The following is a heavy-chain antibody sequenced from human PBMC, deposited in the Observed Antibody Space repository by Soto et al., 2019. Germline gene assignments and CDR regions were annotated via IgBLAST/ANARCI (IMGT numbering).Heavy chain of an antibody. Sequence: SGPTLVNPTETLTLTCTVSGLSLTNGRLGVSRIRQPPGKALEWLAHIFSNDDKSYSTSLKSRLTISKDISRSQVVLTMTNMDPVDSATYYCALIKDCSRTDCYLASFGPWGQGTLVTVSS. CDR3: ALIKDCSRTDCYLASFGP. J-gene: IGHJ5*02. CDR1: GLSLTNGRLG. V-gene: IGHV2-26*01. D-gene: IGHD2-2*01. CDR2: IFSNDDK.